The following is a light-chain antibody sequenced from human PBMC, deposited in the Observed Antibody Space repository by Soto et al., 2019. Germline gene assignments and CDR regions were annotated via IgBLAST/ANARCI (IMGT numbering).Light chain of an antibody. V-gene: IGLV2-14*03. Sequence: QSALTQPASVSGSPGQSITISCTGPSSDIGYYNYVSWYQQHPGKAPKVIIYEVTNRPLGVSDRFSGSKSGNTASLTISGLQAEDEGDYYCSSYEDSSILMFGGGTKVTVL. CDR1: SSDIGYYNY. CDR3: SSYEDSSILM. J-gene: IGLJ3*02. CDR2: EVT.